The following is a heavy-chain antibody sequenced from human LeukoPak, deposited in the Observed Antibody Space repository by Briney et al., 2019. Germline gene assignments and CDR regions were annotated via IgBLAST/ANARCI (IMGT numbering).Heavy chain of an antibody. D-gene: IGHD3-22*01. Sequence: GSSLKTCYKCAGYSFTFYWHGWLRQMPQKGLELMWIIYTGDSTTRYSQSFESQVTTSADNSITASFLQRSSINDSDTAMYYCARHSPAVGYYDSSGYYSWIDPWGQGTLVTVSS. CDR1: GYSFTFYW. CDR3: ARHSPAVGYYDSSGYYSWIDP. CDR2: IYTGDSTT. V-gene: IGHV5-51*01. J-gene: IGHJ5*02.